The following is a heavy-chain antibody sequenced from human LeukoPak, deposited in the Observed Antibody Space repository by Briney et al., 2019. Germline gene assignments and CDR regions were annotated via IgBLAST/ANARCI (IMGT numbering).Heavy chain of an antibody. CDR2: INWNGGST. CDR1: GFTFDDYG. CDR3: ARCMSVAAAGTPYYYYMDV. Sequence: GGSLRLSCAASGFTFDDYGMSWVRQAPGKGLEWVSGINWNGGSTGYADSVKGRFTISRDNAKNSLYLQMNSLRAEDTALYYCARCMSVAAAGTPYYYYMDVWGKGTTVTVSS. V-gene: IGHV3-20*04. D-gene: IGHD6-13*01. J-gene: IGHJ6*03.